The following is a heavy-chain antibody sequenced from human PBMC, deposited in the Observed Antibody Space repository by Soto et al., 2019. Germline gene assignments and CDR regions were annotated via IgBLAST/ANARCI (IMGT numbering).Heavy chain of an antibody. CDR2: VYYTGST. Sequence: QLQLQESGPGLLKPSETLSLSCSVSGGFISNNNYYWGWIRQSPGRGLEWIAGVYYTGSTYYNPSLRSRVTMSVDTSKNQFSLMLTSVSAADTAVYYSASHRYGLGRKGLSDYWGQGTLVTVSS. CDR3: ASHRYGLGRKGLSDY. CDR1: GGFISNNNYY. J-gene: IGHJ4*02. V-gene: IGHV4-39*01. D-gene: IGHD3-10*01.